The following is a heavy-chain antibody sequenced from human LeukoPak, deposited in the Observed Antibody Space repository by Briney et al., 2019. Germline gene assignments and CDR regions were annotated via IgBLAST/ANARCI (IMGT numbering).Heavy chain of an antibody. CDR3: AKDPRGYYDSSGYYYHY. J-gene: IGHJ4*02. CDR2: ISGSGGST. CDR1: GFTFSSYA. D-gene: IGHD3-22*01. Sequence: GGSLRLSCAASGFTFSSYAMSWVRQAPGKGLGWVSAISGSGGSTYYADSVKGRFTISRDNSKNTLYLQMNSLRAEDTAVYYCAKDPRGYYDSSGYYYHYWGQGTLVTVSS. V-gene: IGHV3-23*01.